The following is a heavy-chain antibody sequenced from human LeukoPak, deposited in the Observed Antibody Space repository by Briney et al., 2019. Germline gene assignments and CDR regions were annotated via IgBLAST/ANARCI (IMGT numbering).Heavy chain of an antibody. D-gene: IGHD2-2*01. CDR1: GFTFSSYG. J-gene: IGHJ4*02. Sequence: GRSLRLSCAASGFTFSSYGMHWVRQAPGQGLEWVAVISYDGGDYYYADSVKGRFTISRDNSKNTLYLQMNSLRAEDTAVYYCAKDGGWTSADYYFDFWGQGTLVTVSS. CDR2: ISYDGGDY. CDR3: AKDGGWTSADYYFDF. V-gene: IGHV3-30*18.